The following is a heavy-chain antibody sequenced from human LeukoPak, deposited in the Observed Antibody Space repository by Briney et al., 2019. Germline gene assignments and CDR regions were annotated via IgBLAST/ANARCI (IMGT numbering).Heavy chain of an antibody. D-gene: IGHD1-26*01. Sequence: GGSLRLSCAASGFTVSDNYMTWVRQAPGKGLEWVSSIYNTGATHYAESVKGRFTISRDNSKNTLFLQMNSLRAEDMAVYYCARIEWERLGRAFDIWGQGTMVTVSS. CDR3: ARIEWERLGRAFDI. CDR1: GFTVSDNY. J-gene: IGHJ3*02. V-gene: IGHV3-53*01. CDR2: IYNTGAT.